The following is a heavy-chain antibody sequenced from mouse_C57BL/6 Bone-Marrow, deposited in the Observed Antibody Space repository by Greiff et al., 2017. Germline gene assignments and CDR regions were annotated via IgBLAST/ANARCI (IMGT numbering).Heavy chain of an antibody. CDR2: IDPETGGT. CDR1: GYTFTDYE. J-gene: IGHJ1*03. V-gene: IGHV1-15*01. Sequence: QVQLQQSGAELVRPGASVTLSCKASGYTFTDYEMHWVKQTPVHGLEWIGAIDPETGGTAYNQKFKGKAILTADKSSSTAYMELRSLTSEDSAVYYCTRRGDGYDGAWFAYWGTGTTVTVSS. D-gene: IGHD2-2*01. CDR3: TRRGDGYDGAWFAY.